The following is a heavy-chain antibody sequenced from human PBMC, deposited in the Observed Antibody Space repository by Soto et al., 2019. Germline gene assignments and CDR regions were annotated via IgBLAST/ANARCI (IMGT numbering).Heavy chain of an antibody. Sequence: SVKVSCKASGGTFSSYAISWVRQAPGQGLEWMGGIIPIFGTANYAQKFQGRVTITADKSTSTAYMELSSLRSEDTAVYYCARARADPGHSYGYGVLDYWGQGTLVTVSS. CDR1: GGTFSSYA. V-gene: IGHV1-69*06. CDR3: ARARADPGHSYGYGVLDY. J-gene: IGHJ4*02. D-gene: IGHD5-18*01. CDR2: IIPIFGTA.